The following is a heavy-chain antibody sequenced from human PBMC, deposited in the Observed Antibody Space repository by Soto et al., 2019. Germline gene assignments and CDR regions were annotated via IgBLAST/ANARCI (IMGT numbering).Heavy chain of an antibody. CDR1: GYSVSSNSAG. J-gene: IGHJ4*01. D-gene: IGHD1-26*01. CDR2: TYYRSKWYY. CDR3: ARGEQYSGRIFDY. V-gene: IGHV6-1*01. Sequence: PSHTLSLPCAITGYSVSSNSAGWSWVRQSPSRGLEWLGRTYYRSKWYYEYAVSVRGRITINPDTSKNQYSLQLNSVTPEDTAVYFCARGEQYSGRIFDYWGQGTLVTVSS.